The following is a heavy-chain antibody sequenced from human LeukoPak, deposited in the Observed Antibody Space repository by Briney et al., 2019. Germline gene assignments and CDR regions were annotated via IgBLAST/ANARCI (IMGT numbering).Heavy chain of an antibody. J-gene: IGHJ4*02. D-gene: IGHD1-1*01. V-gene: IGHV1-18*04. CDR3: ARDDSTGTPGLFDY. CDR2: ISAYNGNT. CDR1: GYTFTSYG. Sequence: ASVKVSCKASGYTFTSYGISWVRQAPGQGLEWMGWISAYNGNTNYAQKLQGRVTMTTDTSTSTAYMELRSLSSDDTAVYYCARDDSTGTPGLFDYWGQGTLVTVSS.